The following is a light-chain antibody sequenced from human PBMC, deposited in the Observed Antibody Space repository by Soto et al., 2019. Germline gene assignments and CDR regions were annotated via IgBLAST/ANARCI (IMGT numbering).Light chain of an antibody. CDR3: QSYDSSLSGCYV. CDR2: DVT. Sequence: QSALTQPRSVSGSPGQSVTISCTGTSSDVGGYDYVSWFQHHPGKVPKLMIYDVTKRPSGVPDRFSASKSGNTASLTISGLQAEDEADYYCQSYDSSLSGCYVFGTGTKLTVL. V-gene: IGLV2-11*01. J-gene: IGLJ1*01. CDR1: SSDVGGYDY.